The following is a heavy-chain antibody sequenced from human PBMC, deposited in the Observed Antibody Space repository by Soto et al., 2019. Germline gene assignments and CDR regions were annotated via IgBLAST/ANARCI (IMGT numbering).Heavy chain of an antibody. CDR2: ISYGGTT. CDR1: GASISSGGYY. CDR3: ARRVTAIRWAFDI. D-gene: IGHD2-21*02. V-gene: IGHV4-31*03. Sequence: PSETLSLTCTVSGASISSGGYYRSWIRQHPGKGLEWIGYISYGGTTYYNPSLKSRITISVDTSKNQFSLKLSSVTAADTAVYYCARRVTAIRWAFDIWGQGTMVTVSS. J-gene: IGHJ3*02.